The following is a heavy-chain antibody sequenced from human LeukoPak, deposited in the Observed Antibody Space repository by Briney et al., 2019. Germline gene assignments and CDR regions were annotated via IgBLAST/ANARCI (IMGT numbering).Heavy chain of an antibody. D-gene: IGHD3-16*02. V-gene: IGHV1-69*13. CDR3: ARTFGGVIVIRDY. J-gene: IGHJ4*02. CDR2: IIPIFGTA. Sequence: GASVKVPCKASGGTFSSYAISWVRQAPGQGLEWMGGIIPIFGTANYAQKFQGRVTITADESTSTAYMELSSLRSEDTAVYYCARTFGGVIVIRDYWGQGTLVTVSS. CDR1: GGTFSSYA.